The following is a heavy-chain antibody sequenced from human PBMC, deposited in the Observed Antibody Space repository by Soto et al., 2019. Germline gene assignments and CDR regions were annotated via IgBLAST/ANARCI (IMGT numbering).Heavy chain of an antibody. J-gene: IGHJ4*02. CDR3: AHRVLRTVFGLVTTTAIYFDF. CDR1: GFSLTTSGVG. Sequence: QITLNESGPTVVRPTETLTLTCRFSGFSLTTSGVGVGWIRQSPGKAPEWLALIYWDDDKRYSASLKSRLTITNDTSKIQVVLTVSDLDPTDTATYYCAHRVLRTVFGLVTTTAIYFDFWGQGTPVAGSS. V-gene: IGHV2-5*02. D-gene: IGHD3-3*01. CDR2: IYWDDDK.